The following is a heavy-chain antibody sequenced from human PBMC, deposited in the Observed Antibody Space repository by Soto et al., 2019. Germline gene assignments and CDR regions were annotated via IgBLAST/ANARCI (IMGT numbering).Heavy chain of an antibody. V-gene: IGHV4-59*01. Sequence: QVQLQESGPGLVRPSETLSLTCSVSGGSISNYYWNWIRQPPGKGLEWIGYVYYSGSTHFHPSLKSRVTMSVDTSKNHFSLNLSSVTAADAAIYYCAGAVNSGYPDTFDIWGQGTRVTVAS. J-gene: IGHJ3*02. CDR1: GGSISNYY. CDR3: AGAVNSGYPDTFDI. D-gene: IGHD5-12*01. CDR2: VYYSGST.